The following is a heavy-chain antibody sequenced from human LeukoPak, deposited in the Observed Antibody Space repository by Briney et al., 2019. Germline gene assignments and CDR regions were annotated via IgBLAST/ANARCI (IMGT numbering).Heavy chain of an antibody. Sequence: ASVKVSCKASGYTFTSNYLHWVRRAAGQGLEWRGKFNPSGGSTSYAQKFQDRVTMTRDTSTYTVYMEMSSLKYEDTAVYYCARIGAPGDNTGYIDYWGQGTLVTVSS. J-gene: IGHJ4*02. D-gene: IGHD2-8*02. CDR2: FNPSGGST. V-gene: IGHV1-46*01. CDR3: ARIGAPGDNTGYIDY. CDR1: GYTFTSNY.